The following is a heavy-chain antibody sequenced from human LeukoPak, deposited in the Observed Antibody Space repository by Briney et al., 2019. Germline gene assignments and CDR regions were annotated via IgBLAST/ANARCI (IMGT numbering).Heavy chain of an antibody. Sequence: SETLSLTCTVSGGSISSYYWSWIRQPPGKGLEWIGYIYYSGSTNYNPSLKSRVTISVDTSKNQFSLKLSSVTAADTAVYYCARVDCSGGSCYRVYFDYWGQGTLVTVSS. CDR3: ARVDCSGGSCYRVYFDY. D-gene: IGHD2-15*01. J-gene: IGHJ4*02. CDR1: GGSISSYY. CDR2: IYYSGST. V-gene: IGHV4-59*01.